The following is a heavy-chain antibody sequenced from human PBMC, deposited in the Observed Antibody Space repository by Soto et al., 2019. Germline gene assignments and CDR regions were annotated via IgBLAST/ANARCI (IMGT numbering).Heavy chain of an antibody. CDR2: ISGSGGST. J-gene: IGHJ4*02. CDR1: GFTFSSYA. CDR3: AKRLPHDYAFDY. D-gene: IGHD4-17*01. Sequence: PGGSLRLACAASGFTFSSYAMSWVIQAPGKGLEWVSAISGSGGSTYYADSVKGRFTISRDNAKNTLYLQMNSLRAEDTAVYYCAKRLPHDYAFDYWGQGTLVTVSS. V-gene: IGHV3-23*01.